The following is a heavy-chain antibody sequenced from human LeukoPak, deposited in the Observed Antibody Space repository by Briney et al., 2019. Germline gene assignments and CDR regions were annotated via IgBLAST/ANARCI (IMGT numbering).Heavy chain of an antibody. D-gene: IGHD4-11*01. Sequence: GGSLRLSCAASGFTYSHYGMHWVGQAPGKGLEWVAVIWSDGTEKYYGDAVKGRFTISRDNSRNTLYLQMNSLRGEDTAVYYCAKDAQRGFDYSNSLEYWGQGTLVTVSS. CDR3: AKDAQRGFDYSNSLEY. CDR2: IWSDGTEK. CDR1: GFTYSHYG. V-gene: IGHV3-33*06. J-gene: IGHJ4*02.